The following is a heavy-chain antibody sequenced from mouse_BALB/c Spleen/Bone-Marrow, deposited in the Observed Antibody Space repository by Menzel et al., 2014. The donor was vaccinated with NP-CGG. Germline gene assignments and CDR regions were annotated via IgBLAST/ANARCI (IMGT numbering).Heavy chain of an antibody. CDR1: GFNIKDTY. D-gene: IGHD1-1*02. CDR2: IDPVNGNT. CDR3: ARVKLWSYAMDY. J-gene: IGHJ4*01. Sequence: VHVKQSGAELVKPGASVKLSCTASGFNIKDTYMHWVKQRPEQGLEWIGRIDPVNGNTKYDPKFQGKATITADTSSNTAYLQLSSLTSEDTAVYYCARVKLWSYAMDYWGQGTSVTVSS. V-gene: IGHV14-3*02.